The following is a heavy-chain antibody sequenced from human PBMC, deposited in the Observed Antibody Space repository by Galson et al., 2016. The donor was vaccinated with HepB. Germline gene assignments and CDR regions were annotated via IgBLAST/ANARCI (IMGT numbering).Heavy chain of an antibody. V-gene: IGHV1-69*13. J-gene: IGHJ4*02. Sequence: SVKVSCKASGGTFFNYTIGWVRQAPGQGLEWMGGIIPLFGTANYAQNFQDRVTITADESTSTAYMELSSLRSDDTAFYYCAISDLSMPRAPTFDYWGRGTLVTVSS. CDR3: AISDLSMPRAPTFDY. CDR1: GGTFFNYT. CDR2: IIPLFGTA. D-gene: IGHD2/OR15-2a*01.